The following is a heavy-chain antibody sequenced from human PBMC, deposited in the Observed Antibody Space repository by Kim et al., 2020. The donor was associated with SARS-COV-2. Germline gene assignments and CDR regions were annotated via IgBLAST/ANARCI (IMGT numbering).Heavy chain of an antibody. D-gene: IGHD2-21*02. CDR3: AREVVTGNGGLKY. V-gene: IGHV3-74*01. J-gene: IGHJ4*02. Sequence: AASVKGRLTTSRDNAKNMLFLQMKSMEDEDTAVYYCAREVVTGNGGLKYWGQGTLVTVSS.